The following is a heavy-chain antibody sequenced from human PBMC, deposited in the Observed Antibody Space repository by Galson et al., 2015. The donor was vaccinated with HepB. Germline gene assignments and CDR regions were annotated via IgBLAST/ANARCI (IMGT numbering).Heavy chain of an antibody. CDR3: TKGDGGYYEIDY. V-gene: IGHV3-23*01. CDR1: GFIIRNYG. CDR2: INGDGRNT. J-gene: IGHJ4*02. Sequence: SLRLSCAASGFIIRNYGMRWVRQAPGKGLEWVSPINGDGRNTHYADNVRGRFTISKDNSKNTLYLHMNSLRADDTAVYYCTKGDGGYYEIDYWGQGALVSVSS. D-gene: IGHD1-26*01.